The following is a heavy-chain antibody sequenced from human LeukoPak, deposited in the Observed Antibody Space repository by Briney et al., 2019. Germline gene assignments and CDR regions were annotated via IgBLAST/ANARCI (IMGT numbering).Heavy chain of an antibody. Sequence: SQTLSLTCTVSGGSIRSGSYDWSWIRQPAGKGLEWIGRIYTSGSTNYNPSLKSRVTISVDTSKNQFSLKLSSVTAADTAVYYCARGDGVVSSFDYWGQGTLVTVSS. CDR1: GGSIRSGSYD. D-gene: IGHD3-3*01. J-gene: IGHJ4*02. CDR2: IYTSGST. CDR3: ARGDGVVSSFDY. V-gene: IGHV4-61*02.